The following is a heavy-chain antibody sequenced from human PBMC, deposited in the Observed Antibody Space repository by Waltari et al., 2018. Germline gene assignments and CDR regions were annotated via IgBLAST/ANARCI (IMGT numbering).Heavy chain of an antibody. Sequence: QVQLAESGGGLVKPGGSLRLSCAVSGFTFSDFYMTWIRQAPGKGLELFSDMRGSGSVISYAGSVKGRFTVSRDNAKNSLYLRMNSLRVEDTAVYYCSRDPRLLDYWGQGTLVTVSS. CDR3: SRDPRLLDY. V-gene: IGHV3-11*01. J-gene: IGHJ4*02. CDR1: GFTFSDFY. CDR2: MRGSGSVI. D-gene: IGHD4-17*01.